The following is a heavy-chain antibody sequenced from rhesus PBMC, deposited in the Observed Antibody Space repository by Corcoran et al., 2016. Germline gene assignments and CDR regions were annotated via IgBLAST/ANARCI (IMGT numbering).Heavy chain of an antibody. V-gene: IGHV3-183*01. Sequence: EVQLVESGGGLVQPGGSLRLSCAASGYTFGAYGMHWVRQAPGKGLEWVPFISYPGKTIYNADSVKGRFTISRDNAKNSLSLQMNSLRAEDTAVYYCAREWALAHCSDSGCSIDYWGQGVLVTVSS. CDR2: ISYPGKTI. J-gene: IGHJ4*01. CDR3: AREWALAHCSDSGCSIDY. CDR1: GYTFGAYG. D-gene: IGHD2-33*01.